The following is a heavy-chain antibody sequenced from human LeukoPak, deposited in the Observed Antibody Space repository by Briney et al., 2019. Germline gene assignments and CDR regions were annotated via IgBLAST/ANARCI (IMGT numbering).Heavy chain of an antibody. J-gene: IGHJ6*03. D-gene: IGHD3-10*01. CDR3: ARTPRLWFGGYYYYVDV. Sequence: PSETLSLTCAVYGGSFSGYYWSWIRQPPGKGLEWIGEINHSGSTNYNPSLKSRVTISVDTSKNQFSLKLSSVTAADTAVYYCARTPRLWFGGYYYYVDVWGKGTTVTISS. CDR1: GGSFSGYY. CDR2: INHSGST. V-gene: IGHV4-34*01.